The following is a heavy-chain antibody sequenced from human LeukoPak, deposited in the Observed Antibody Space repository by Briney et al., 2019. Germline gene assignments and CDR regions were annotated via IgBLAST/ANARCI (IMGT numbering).Heavy chain of an antibody. D-gene: IGHD3-22*01. V-gene: IGHV3-30*18. CDR2: ISYDGSDK. CDR3: AKDIYYDSSGYRGYFDY. CDR1: GFSFSTYG. Sequence: PGGSLRLSCAASGFSFSTYGMHWVRQAPGKGLEWVTVISYDGSDKYYADSVKGRFTISRDNSRNTLYLQMNSLRAEDTAVYYCAKDIYYDSSGYRGYFDYWGQGTLVTVSS. J-gene: IGHJ4*02.